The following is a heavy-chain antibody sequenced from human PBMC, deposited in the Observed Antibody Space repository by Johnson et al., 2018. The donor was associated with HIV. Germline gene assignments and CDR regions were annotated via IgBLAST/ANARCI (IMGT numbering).Heavy chain of an antibody. CDR2: ISYDGSNK. D-gene: IGHD3-22*01. J-gene: IGHJ3*02. CDR1: GFTFSSYA. Sequence: QVQLVESGGGVVQPGRSLRLSCAASGFTFSSYAMHWVRQAPGKGLEWVAVISYDGSNKYYADSVKGRFTISRDNSKNTLYLQMNSLRAEDTAVYYCASLQTYYYDSSGYNDAFDIRGQGTMVTVSS. CDR3: ASLQTYYYDSSGYNDAFDI. V-gene: IGHV3-30-3*01.